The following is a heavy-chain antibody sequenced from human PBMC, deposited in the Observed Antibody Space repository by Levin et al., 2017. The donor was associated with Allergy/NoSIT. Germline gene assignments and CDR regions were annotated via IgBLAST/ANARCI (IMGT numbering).Heavy chain of an antibody. Sequence: GESLKISCKASGYTFTGYYMHWVRQAPGQGLEWMGWINPNSGGTNYAQKFQGRVTMTRDTSISTAYMELSRLRSDDTAVYYCARGYCSSTSCYDAFDIWGQGTMVTVSS. J-gene: IGHJ3*02. CDR3: ARGYCSSTSCYDAFDI. V-gene: IGHV1-2*02. CDR1: GYTFTGYY. CDR2: INPNSGGT. D-gene: IGHD2-2*01.